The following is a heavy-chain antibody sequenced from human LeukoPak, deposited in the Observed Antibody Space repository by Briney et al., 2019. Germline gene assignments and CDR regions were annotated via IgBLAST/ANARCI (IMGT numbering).Heavy chain of an antibody. J-gene: IGHJ3*02. CDR2: IRYDGSNK. Sequence: GESLRLSCEASGFTFSNYAMSWVRQAPGKGLEWVAFIRYDGSNKYYADSVKGRFTISSDNSKNTLYLQMNSLRAEDTAVYYCSTVGYDAFDIWGQGTMVTVSS. V-gene: IGHV3-30*02. CDR1: GFTFSNYA. D-gene: IGHD1-1*01. CDR3: STVGYDAFDI.